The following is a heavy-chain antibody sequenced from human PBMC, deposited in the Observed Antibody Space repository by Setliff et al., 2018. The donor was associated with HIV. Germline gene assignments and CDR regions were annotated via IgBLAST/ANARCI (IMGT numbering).Heavy chain of an antibody. CDR1: GFTFDDYA. CDR3: VRDSFNRPL. V-gene: IGHV3-7*03. Sequence: GALRLSCAASGFTFDDYALTWVRQAPGKGLEWVANINQDGSEKNYLGSVKGRFTISRDNARNSSCLQINSLRVEDAAVYYCVRDSFNRPLWGQGALVTVSS. J-gene: IGHJ4*02. CDR2: INQDGSEK.